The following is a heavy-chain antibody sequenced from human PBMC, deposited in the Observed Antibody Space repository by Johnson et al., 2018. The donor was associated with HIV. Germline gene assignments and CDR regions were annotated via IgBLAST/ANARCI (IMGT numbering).Heavy chain of an antibody. J-gene: IGHJ3*02. CDR3: ARDSYKLELPLGAFDI. Sequence: VQLVESGGGLVQPGGSLRLSCAASGFTVSSNYMSWVRQAPGKGLEWVSVIYSGGSTYYADSVKGRFTISRDNSKNTLYLQMNSLRAEDTAVYYCARDSYKLELPLGAFDIWGQGTMVTASS. D-gene: IGHD1-7*01. CDR1: GFTVSSNY. V-gene: IGHV3-66*01. CDR2: IYSGGST.